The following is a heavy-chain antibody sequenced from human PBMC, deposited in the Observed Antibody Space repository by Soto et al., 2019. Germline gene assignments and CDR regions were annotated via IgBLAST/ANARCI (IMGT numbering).Heavy chain of an antibody. CDR1: GYPFTSNG. CDR2: ISGYTGNT. CDR3: SIDCANDVCYPDY. D-gene: IGHD2-8*01. Sequence: QVQLVQSGAEVKKPGASVKVSCMVSGYPFTSNGICWVRQAPGQVLEWMGWISGYTGNTNYAQKFQDRFTMTTDTSTGTAYMELSSLRSGATAVYYWSIDCANDVCYPDYWGQGTLVT. V-gene: IGHV1-18*04. J-gene: IGHJ4*02.